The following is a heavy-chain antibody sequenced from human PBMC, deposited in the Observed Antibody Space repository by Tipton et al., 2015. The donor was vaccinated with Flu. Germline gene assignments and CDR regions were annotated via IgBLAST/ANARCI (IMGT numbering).Heavy chain of an antibody. V-gene: IGHV3-74*01. J-gene: IGHJ4*02. Sequence: SLRLSCEASGFTFSSSWMHWVRQAPGKGLVWVSRINSDGSITTYADSVKGRFTISRDNARNTLYLQMNSLRAEDTAVYYCARDPSSDYYNYYFDYWGQGTLATVSS. CDR1: GFTFSSSW. D-gene: IGHD3-22*01. CDR3: ARDPSSDYYNYYFDY. CDR2: INSDGSIT.